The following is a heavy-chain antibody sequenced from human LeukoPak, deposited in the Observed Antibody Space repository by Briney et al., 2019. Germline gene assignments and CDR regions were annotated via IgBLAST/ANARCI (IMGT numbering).Heavy chain of an antibody. CDR3: ARGWLTNSGVFDS. Sequence: PGGSLRLSCAASGFAFSSYSMNWVRQAPGKGLEWVSSISSSSSYIYYADSVKGRFTISRDNAKNSLYLQMNSLRAEDTAVYYCARGWLTNSGVFDSWGQGTMVTVSS. CDR1: GFAFSSYS. V-gene: IGHV3-21*01. J-gene: IGHJ3*02. D-gene: IGHD2-15*01. CDR2: ISSSSSYI.